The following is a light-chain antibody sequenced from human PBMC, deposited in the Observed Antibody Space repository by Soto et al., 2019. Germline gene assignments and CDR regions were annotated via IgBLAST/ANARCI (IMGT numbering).Light chain of an antibody. Sequence: VLTQSPATLSLYPGERATLSCRASQSVSSYLASYQQKPGQAPRLLIYATSNRATGIPARFSGSGSGTDFTLTIRSLAHEHFPVYYCQQRSSWPFTFGPGTKVDIK. V-gene: IGKV3-11*01. CDR1: QSVSSY. J-gene: IGKJ3*01. CDR3: QQRSSWPFT. CDR2: ATS.